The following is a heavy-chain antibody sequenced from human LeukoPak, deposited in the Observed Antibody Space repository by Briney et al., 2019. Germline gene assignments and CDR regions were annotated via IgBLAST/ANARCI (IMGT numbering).Heavy chain of an antibody. CDR1: GFTFSSYA. D-gene: IGHD1-26*01. J-gene: IGHJ4*02. CDR2: ISGSGSGT. V-gene: IGHV3-23*01. Sequence: GGSLRLSCAASGFTFSSYAMSWVRQAPGKGLEWVSAISGSGSGTFYADSVKGRFTISRDNSKNTLYLQMNSLRAEDTAVYYCAKEGELLRGDSPPYYFDYWGQGTLVTVSS. CDR3: AKEGELLRGDSPPYYFDY.